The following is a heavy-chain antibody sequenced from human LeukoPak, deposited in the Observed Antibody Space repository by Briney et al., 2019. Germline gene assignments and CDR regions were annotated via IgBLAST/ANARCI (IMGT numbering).Heavy chain of an antibody. V-gene: IGHV1-46*01. D-gene: IGHD1-26*01. CDR3: ARGVGSGSFNIRVVDY. CDR1: GYTFTSYY. J-gene: IGHJ4*02. CDR2: INPSGGST. Sequence: ASVKVSCKASGYTFTSYYMHWVRQAPGQGLEWMGIINPSGGSTSYAQKFQGRVTMTRDTSTSTVYMELSSLRSEDTAVYYCARGVGSGSFNIRVVDYWGQGTLVTVSS.